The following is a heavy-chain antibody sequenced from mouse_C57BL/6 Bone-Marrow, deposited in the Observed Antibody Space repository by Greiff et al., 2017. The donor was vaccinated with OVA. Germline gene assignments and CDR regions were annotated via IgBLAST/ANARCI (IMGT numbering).Heavy chain of an antibody. J-gene: IGHJ3*01. D-gene: IGHD2-1*01. Sequence: VQLQQSGAELVTPGASVKMSCKASGYTFTTYPIEWMKQNHGKSLEWIGNFHPYNDDTKYTEKFKGKATLTVEKSSSTVYLELSRLTSGDSAVDYCARRGYYGKPWFAYWGQGTLVTVSA. CDR3: ARRGYYGKPWFAY. CDR2: FHPYNDDT. V-gene: IGHV1-47*01. CDR1: GYTFTTYP.